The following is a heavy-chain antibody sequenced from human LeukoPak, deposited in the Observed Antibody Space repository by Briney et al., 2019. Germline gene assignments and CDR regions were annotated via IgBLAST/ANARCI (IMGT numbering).Heavy chain of an antibody. CDR3: ARDLGWTTPLN. D-gene: IGHD4-17*01. Sequence: SETLSLTCTVSGGSVSDYYWSWIRQSPGKGLEWIGYIYYTGSTSYNPSLRSRVTMSADTSKNQFSLKLSSVTAADTAVYYCARDLGWTTPLNWGQGTLVTVSS. J-gene: IGHJ4*02. V-gene: IGHV4-59*02. CDR1: GGSVSDYY. CDR2: IYYTGST.